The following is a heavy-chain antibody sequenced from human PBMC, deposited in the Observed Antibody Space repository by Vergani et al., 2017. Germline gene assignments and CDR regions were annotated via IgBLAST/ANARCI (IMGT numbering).Heavy chain of an antibody. CDR1: GDSLNNYY. D-gene: IGHD2-15*01. J-gene: IGHJ6*03. Sequence: QVHLQEAGPGLVKPAETLSLTCTVSGDSLNNYYWNWIRQTPGKGLEWIGYIYLAGTTTYTPSLESRVSLSADTSKNQFSLKLTSVPAADTAVYYCARGPCVVQGHDIEYDSYCMDVWGKGTTVTVSS. V-gene: IGHV4-59*01. CDR3: ARGPCVVQGHDIEYDSYCMDV. CDR2: IYLAGTT.